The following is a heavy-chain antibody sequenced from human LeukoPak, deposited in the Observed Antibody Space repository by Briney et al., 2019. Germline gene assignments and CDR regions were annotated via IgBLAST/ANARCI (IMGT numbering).Heavy chain of an antibody. Sequence: ASVKVSCKASGYTFTSYGISWVRQAPGQGLEWMGWISAYNGNTNYAQKFQGWVTMTRDTSISTAYLELSRLSSDDTAVYYCARDHSVGATMGRYWGQGTLVTVSS. J-gene: IGHJ4*02. D-gene: IGHD1-26*01. CDR3: ARDHSVGATMGRY. CDR2: ISAYNGNT. V-gene: IGHV1-18*01. CDR1: GYTFTSYG.